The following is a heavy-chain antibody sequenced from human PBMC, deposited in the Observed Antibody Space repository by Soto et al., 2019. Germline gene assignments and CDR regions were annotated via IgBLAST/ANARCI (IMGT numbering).Heavy chain of an antibody. J-gene: IGHJ4*01. CDR3: AYRPQVTVTTYYFDS. CDR2: LFWGDDK. V-gene: IGHV2-5*02. Sequence: QITLKESGPTLVKPSQTLTLTCSFSGFSLTTSGVGVGWFRQPPGEALEWLALLFWGDDKRYRPSLKSRLAVTTDTSKNQVILTMTNMDPADTGTYYCAYRPQVTVTTYYFDSWGHGTLVTVSS. CDR1: GFSLTTSGVG. D-gene: IGHD4-17*01.